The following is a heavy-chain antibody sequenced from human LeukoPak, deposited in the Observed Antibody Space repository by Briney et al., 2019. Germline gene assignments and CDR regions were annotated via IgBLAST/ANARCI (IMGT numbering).Heavy chain of an antibody. D-gene: IGHD3-22*01. CDR1: GGSFSGYY. CDR2: IYTSGST. J-gene: IGHJ4*02. Sequence: SETLSLTCAVYGGSFSGYYWSWIRQPAGKGLEWIGRIYTSGSTNYNPSLKSRVTMSVDTSKNQFSLKLSSVTAADTAVYYCARDLSSGYYYTYYFDYWGQGTLVTVSS. CDR3: ARDLSSGYYYTYYFDY. V-gene: IGHV4-4*07.